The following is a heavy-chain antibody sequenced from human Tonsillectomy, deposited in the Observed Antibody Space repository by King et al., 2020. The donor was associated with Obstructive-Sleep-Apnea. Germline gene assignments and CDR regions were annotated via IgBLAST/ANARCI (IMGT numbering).Heavy chain of an antibody. Sequence: QLVQSGGGLVQPGGSLRLSCAASGFTFSSYWMSWVRQAPGKGLECVANIKQDGSEKYYVDSVKGRFTISRDNAKNSLYLQMNSLRAEDTAVYYCARDLGPLWRYDAFDIWGQGTMVTVSS. D-gene: IGHD5-18*01. J-gene: IGHJ3*02. V-gene: IGHV3-7*01. CDR3: ARDLGPLWRYDAFDI. CDR1: GFTFSSYW. CDR2: IKQDGSEK.